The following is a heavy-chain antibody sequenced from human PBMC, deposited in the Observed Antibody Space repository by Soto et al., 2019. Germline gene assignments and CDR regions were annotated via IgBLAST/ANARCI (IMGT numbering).Heavy chain of an antibody. D-gene: IGHD3-3*01. V-gene: IGHV1-8*01. Sequence: QVQLVQSGAEVKKPGPSVKVSCKASGYTFTSYDINWVRQATGQGLEWMGWMNPNSGNTGYAQKFQGRVTSTRNTSISTAYLELSSRRSEDTAVYYCAREKEWLGFDTWGPGTLVTVSS. CDR3: AREKEWLGFDT. CDR1: GYTFTSYD. J-gene: IGHJ5*02. CDR2: MNPNSGNT.